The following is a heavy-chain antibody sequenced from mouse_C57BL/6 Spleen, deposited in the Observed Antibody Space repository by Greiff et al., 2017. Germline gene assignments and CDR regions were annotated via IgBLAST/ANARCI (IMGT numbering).Heavy chain of an antibody. CDR2: ILPGSGST. D-gene: IGHD1-1*01. Sequence: QVQLQQSGAELMKPGASVKLSCKATGYTFTGYWIEWVKQRPGHGLEWIGEILPGSGSTNYNAKFKGKATFTADTSSNTAYMQLSSLTTEDSAIYYCARGGVYYGSSSLDYWGQGTTLTVSS. V-gene: IGHV1-9*01. J-gene: IGHJ2*01. CDR3: ARGGVYYGSSSLDY. CDR1: GYTFTGYW.